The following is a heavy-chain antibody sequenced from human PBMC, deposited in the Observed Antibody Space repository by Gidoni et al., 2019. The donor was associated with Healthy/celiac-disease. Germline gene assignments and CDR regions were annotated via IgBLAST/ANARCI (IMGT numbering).Heavy chain of an antibody. J-gene: IGHJ2*01. CDR3: ARARDWYFDL. V-gene: IGHV4-31*03. CDR2: IYYSGST. CDR1: GGSISSGGYY. Sequence: QVQLQESGPGLVKPSQTLSLTCTVSGGSISSGGYYWSWIRQHPGKGLEWIGYIYYSGSTYYNPSLSRVTISVDTSKNQFSLKLSSVTAADTAVYYCARARDWYFDLWGRGTLVTVSS.